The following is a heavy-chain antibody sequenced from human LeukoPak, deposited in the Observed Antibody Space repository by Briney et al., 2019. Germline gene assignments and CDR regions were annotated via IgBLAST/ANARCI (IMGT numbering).Heavy chain of an antibody. CDR2: ISASGSTR. V-gene: IGHV3-48*03. Sequence: PGGSLRLSCAASGXTFSNYEMNWVRLAPGKGLEWVSFISASGSTRYYADSVEGRFTISRDNGKNSLYLQMNSLRAEDTAVYYCARVSGYWGSGNYYFDYWGQGTLVTVSS. J-gene: IGHJ4*02. CDR3: ARVSGYWGSGNYYFDY. CDR1: GXTFSNYE. D-gene: IGHD3-10*01.